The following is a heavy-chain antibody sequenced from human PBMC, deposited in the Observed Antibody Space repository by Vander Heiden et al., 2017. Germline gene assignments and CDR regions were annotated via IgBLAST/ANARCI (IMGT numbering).Heavy chain of an antibody. Sequence: QVHLQESGPGLVKPSETLSPTCTVSGGSISDYYWTWIRQPPGKGLEWIAYVSNSGTTNYNPSLKSRVSISLDTSKNQFSLNLSSVTAADTAIYYCARMPHYDIMTGIDYWGQGTLVTVSS. J-gene: IGHJ4*02. CDR3: ARMPHYDIMTGIDY. CDR1: GGSISDYY. V-gene: IGHV4-59*08. D-gene: IGHD3-9*01. CDR2: VSNSGTT.